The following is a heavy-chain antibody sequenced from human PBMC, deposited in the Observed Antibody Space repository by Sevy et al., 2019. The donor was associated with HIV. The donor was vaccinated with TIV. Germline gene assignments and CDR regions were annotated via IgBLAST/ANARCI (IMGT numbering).Heavy chain of an antibody. J-gene: IGHJ4*02. Sequence: SENLSLTCTVSGGSLSSSDSYWSWIRQPPGKGMEWLGYIQYTGGTYYNPFLKSRVAMSVDTSEEQFSLRLSFLTAADTALYYCANKRGYSHGPFDYWGQGILVTVSS. CDR1: GGSLSSSDSY. CDR2: IQYTGGT. D-gene: IGHD5-12*01. CDR3: ANKRGYSHGPFDY. V-gene: IGHV4-30-4*01.